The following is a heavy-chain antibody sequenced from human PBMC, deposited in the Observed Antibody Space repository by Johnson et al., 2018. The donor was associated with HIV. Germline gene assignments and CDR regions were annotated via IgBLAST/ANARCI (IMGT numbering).Heavy chain of an antibody. V-gene: IGHV3-23*04. J-gene: IGHJ3*02. CDR2: ISGSGGST. CDR1: GFTFSDYY. D-gene: IGHD3-10*01. CDR3: ARDRSLWFRELWPRDAFDM. Sequence: VQLVESGGGVVQPGRSLRLSCAASGFTFSDYYMSWVRQAPGRGLEWVSSISGSGGSTYYADSVKGRFTISRDNSKNTLYLQMNSLRVADTAVYYCARDRSLWFRELWPRDAFDMWGQGTKITVSS.